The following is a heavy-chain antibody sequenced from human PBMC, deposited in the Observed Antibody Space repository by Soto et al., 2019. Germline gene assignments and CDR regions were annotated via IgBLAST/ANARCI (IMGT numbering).Heavy chain of an antibody. CDR2: INAHSGGT. CDR3: AKDLTRQLAYWLDP. J-gene: IGHJ5*02. D-gene: IGHD6-6*01. V-gene: IGHV1-2*02. Sequence: GASVKVSCKASGFSFTGYYIHWLRQAPGQGLEWMGWINAHSGGTEYAQKFQGRVTLTRDTSIATAYLTLTSLTSDDTALYYCAKDLTRQLAYWLDPWGQGTKGTVSS. CDR1: GFSFTGYY.